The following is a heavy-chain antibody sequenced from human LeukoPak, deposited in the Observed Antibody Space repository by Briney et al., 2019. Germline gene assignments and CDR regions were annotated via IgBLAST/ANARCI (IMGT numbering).Heavy chain of an antibody. CDR2: INHSGST. V-gene: IGHV4-34*01. D-gene: IGHD3-16*01. CDR1: GGSFSGYY. CDR3: ARTQTYYDYVWGSSEYNWFDP. Sequence: PSETLSLTCAVYGGSFSGYYGSWIRQPPGKGLEWIGEINHSGSTNYNPSLKSRVTISVNTSKNQFSLKLSSVTAADTAVYYCARTQTYYDYVWGSSEYNWFDPWGQGTLVTVSS. J-gene: IGHJ5*02.